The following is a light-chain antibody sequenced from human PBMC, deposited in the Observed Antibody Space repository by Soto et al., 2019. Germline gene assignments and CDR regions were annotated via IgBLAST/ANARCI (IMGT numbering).Light chain of an antibody. V-gene: IGKV3-11*01. J-gene: IGKJ5*01. CDR2: DAS. CDR1: QSVSNS. Sequence: EIVLTQSPATLSLSPGERATLFCRASQSVSNSLAWYQHKPGQAPRLLIYDASNRATGIPARFSGSGSGTYFTLTISSLEPEDFVVYYCQQRYNWITFGQGTRLEIQ. CDR3: QQRYNWIT.